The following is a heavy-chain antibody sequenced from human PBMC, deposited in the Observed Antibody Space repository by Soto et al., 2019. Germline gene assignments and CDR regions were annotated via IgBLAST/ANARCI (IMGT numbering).Heavy chain of an antibody. D-gene: IGHD4-17*01. V-gene: IGHV3-33*01. CDR1: GFTFNTYG. Sequence: QVQLMESGGGVVQPGRSLRLSCAASGFTFNTYGIHWVRQAPGKGLEWVAVIWYAGSNKYYADSVKGRFTISRDNSRNPLYLQMNRLRAEDTAVYYCARGTVHFDYWGQGTLVTVSS. CDR3: ARGTVHFDY. CDR2: IWYAGSNK. J-gene: IGHJ4*02.